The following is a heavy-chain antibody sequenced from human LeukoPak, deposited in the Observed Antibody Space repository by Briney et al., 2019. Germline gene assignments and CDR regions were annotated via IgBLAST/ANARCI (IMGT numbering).Heavy chain of an antibody. Sequence: PSVTLSLTCAVYGGSFSGYYWSWIRQTPGKGLEWIGEINHSGSTNYNPSLKSRVTISVDTSKNQFSLKLSSVTAADTAVYYCARGGGHTDAFDIWGQGTMVTVSS. J-gene: IGHJ3*02. CDR3: ARGGGHTDAFDI. CDR1: GGSFSGYY. CDR2: INHSGST. V-gene: IGHV4-34*01.